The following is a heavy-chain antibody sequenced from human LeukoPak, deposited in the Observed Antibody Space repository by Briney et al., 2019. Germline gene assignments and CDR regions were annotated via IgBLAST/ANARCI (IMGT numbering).Heavy chain of an antibody. V-gene: IGHV4-59*08. J-gene: IGHJ4*02. CDR1: GGSISSYY. CDR3: ARRTGYSSSWYPD. CDR2: IYYSGST. Sequence: KPSETLSLTCTVSGGSISSYYWSWIRQPPGRGLEWIGYIYYSGSTNYNPSLKSRVTISVDTSRNQFSLKLSSVTAADTAAYYCARRTGYSSSWYPDWGQGTLVTVSS. D-gene: IGHD6-13*01.